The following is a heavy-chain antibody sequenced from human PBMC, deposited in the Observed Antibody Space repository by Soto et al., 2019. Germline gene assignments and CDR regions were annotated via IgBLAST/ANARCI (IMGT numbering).Heavy chain of an antibody. CDR1: GFTFDDYA. CDR3: AKDISSSSTSHFDY. D-gene: IGHD2-2*01. V-gene: IGHV3-9*01. J-gene: IGHJ4*02. CDR2: ISWNSGSI. Sequence: EVQLVESGGGLVQPGRSLRLSCAASGFTFDDYAMHWVRQAPGKGLEWVSGISWNSGSIGYADSVKGRFTISRDNAKNSLYLQMNRLRVEDTALYYCAKDISSSSTSHFDYWGQGTLVTVSS.